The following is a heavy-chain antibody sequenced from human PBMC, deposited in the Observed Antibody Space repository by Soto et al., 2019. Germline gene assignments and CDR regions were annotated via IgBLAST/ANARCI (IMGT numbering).Heavy chain of an antibody. V-gene: IGHV2-5*02. D-gene: IGHD3-10*01. Sequence: PKRENTTQALTKTVALCGLSITKKDVGVGWIRQSPGEALEWLALIYWDDDKRYSPSLSSRLTITKDTSKNQGVLTMTNMDPVDTATYYCAHTGVRGVLFDYWGQGTLVTVSS. J-gene: IGHJ4*02. CDR1: GLSITKKDVG. CDR2: IYWDDDK. CDR3: AHTGVRGVLFDY.